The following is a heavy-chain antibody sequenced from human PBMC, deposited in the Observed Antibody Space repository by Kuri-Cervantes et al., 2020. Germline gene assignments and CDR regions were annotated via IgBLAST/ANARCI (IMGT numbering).Heavy chain of an antibody. D-gene: IGHD3-10*01. Sequence: GGSLRLSCAASRFTFSFYGMHWVRQAPGKGLEWVAFIRFDGSKKYYADSVKGRLTISRDNSKNTLYLQMNSLRAEDTAVYYCARDYGSGSFYTFYIDYWGQGTLVTVSS. CDR1: RFTFSFYG. CDR2: IRFDGSKK. CDR3: ARDYGSGSFYTFYIDY. J-gene: IGHJ4*02. V-gene: IGHV3-30*02.